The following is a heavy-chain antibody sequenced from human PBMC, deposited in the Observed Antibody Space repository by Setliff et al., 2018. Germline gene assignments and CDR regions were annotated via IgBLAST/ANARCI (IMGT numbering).Heavy chain of an antibody. CDR3: ARVKVDTAWGDGFDV. CDR2: IYFTGNT. Sequence: LSETLSLTCTVSGFSISSGYYWGWVRQPPGKGLEWIGSIYFTGNTYYNPSLKSRVTVSVDTSRNQFSLTLNSVTAGDTAVYYCARVKVDTAWGDGFDVWGQGTLVTVSS. D-gene: IGHD5-18*01. CDR1: GFSISSGYY. J-gene: IGHJ3*01. V-gene: IGHV4-38-2*02.